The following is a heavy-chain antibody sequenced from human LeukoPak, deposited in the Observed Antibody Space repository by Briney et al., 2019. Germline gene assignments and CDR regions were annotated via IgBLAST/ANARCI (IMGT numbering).Heavy chain of an antibody. CDR3: ARTGKTLLNYDFDY. CDR1: GGSISSSTYY. D-gene: IGHD1-7*01. V-gene: IGHV4-39*07. J-gene: IGHJ4*02. Sequence: SETLSLTCTVSGGSISSSTYYWGWIRQPPGKGLEWIGNIYYDRSTYYNPSLKSRVTISVDTSKNQFSLKLNSVTAADTAVYYCARTGKTLLNYDFDYWGQGTLVTVSS. CDR2: IYYDRST.